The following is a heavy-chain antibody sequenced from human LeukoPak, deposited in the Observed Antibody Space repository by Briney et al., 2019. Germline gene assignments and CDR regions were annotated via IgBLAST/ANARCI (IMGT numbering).Heavy chain of an antibody. CDR3: AREAFNTIFGTYYYYMDV. D-gene: IGHD3-3*01. J-gene: IGHJ6*03. CDR2: INHSGST. V-gene: IGHV4-34*01. CDR1: GGSFSGYY. Sequence: PSETLSLTCAVYGGSFSGYYWSWIRQPPGKGLEWIREINHSGSTNYNPSLKSRVTISVDTSKNQFSLKLSSVTAADTAVYYCAREAFNTIFGTYYYYMDVWGKGTTVTVSS.